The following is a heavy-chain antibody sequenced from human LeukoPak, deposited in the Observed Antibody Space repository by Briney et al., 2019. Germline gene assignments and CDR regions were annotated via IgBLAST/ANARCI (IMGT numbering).Heavy chain of an antibody. D-gene: IGHD1-26*01. V-gene: IGHV3-74*01. J-gene: IGHJ4*02. CDR2: ITTDGSGT. CDR1: GFTFGRYW. CDR3: ARGAIVGANFDY. Sequence: GGSLRLTCADSGFTFGRYWMHWVRQAPGKGLVWVSHITTDGSGTSYADSVKGRFTISRDNAKNTLYLQMNSLRAEDTAVYYCARGAIVGANFDYWGQGTLVTVSS.